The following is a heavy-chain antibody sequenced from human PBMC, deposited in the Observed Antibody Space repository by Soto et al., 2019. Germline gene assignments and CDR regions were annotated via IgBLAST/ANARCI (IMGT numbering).Heavy chain of an antibody. D-gene: IGHD6-13*01. Sequence: SLRLSCAASGFTFSSYGMHWVRQAPGKGLEWVAVISYDGSNKYYADSVKGRFTISRDNSKNTLYLQMNSLRAEDTAVYYCAKDSGAHSTSWYHYYYYYYGMDVWGQGTTVTVYS. V-gene: IGHV3-30*18. CDR1: GFTFSSYG. J-gene: IGHJ6*02. CDR2: ISYDGSNK. CDR3: AKDSGAHSTSWYHYYYYYYGMDV.